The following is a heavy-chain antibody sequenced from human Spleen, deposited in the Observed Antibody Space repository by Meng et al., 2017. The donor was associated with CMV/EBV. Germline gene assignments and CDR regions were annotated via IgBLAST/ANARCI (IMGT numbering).Heavy chain of an antibody. V-gene: IGHV4-59*01. CDR2: IYYSGST. D-gene: IGHD5-24*01. Sequence: SETLSLTCTVSGGSIRSYYWSWIRQPPGKALEWIGYIYYSGSTKYNPSLKSRVTISVDTSKNQFSLKLSSVTAADTAVYYCARGHGGPSVPHLYYYGMDVWGQGTTVTVSS. CDR3: ARGHGGPSVPHLYYYGMDV. CDR1: GGSIRSYY. J-gene: IGHJ6*02.